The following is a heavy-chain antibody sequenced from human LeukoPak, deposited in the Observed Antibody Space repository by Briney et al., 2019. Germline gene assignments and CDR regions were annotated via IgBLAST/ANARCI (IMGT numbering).Heavy chain of an antibody. Sequence: SVKVSCKASGGTFSSYAISWVRQAPGQGLEWMGGIIPIFGTANYAQKFQGRVTITADESTGTAYMELSSLRSEDTAVYYCARAYYDSSGYYYEYYFDYWGQGTLVTVSS. V-gene: IGHV1-69*01. CDR3: ARAYYDSSGYYYEYYFDY. CDR1: GGTFSSYA. D-gene: IGHD3-22*01. J-gene: IGHJ4*02. CDR2: IIPIFGTA.